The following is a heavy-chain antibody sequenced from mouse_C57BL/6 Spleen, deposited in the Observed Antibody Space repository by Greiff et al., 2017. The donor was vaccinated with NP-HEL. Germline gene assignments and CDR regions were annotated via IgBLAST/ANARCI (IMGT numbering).Heavy chain of an antibody. D-gene: IGHD2-5*01. J-gene: IGHJ4*01. V-gene: IGHV1-80*01. CDR2: IYPGDGDT. CDR1: GYAFSSYW. CDR3: ARRYYSNGLDY. Sequence: QVQLQQSGAELVKPGASVKISCKASGYAFSSYWMNWVKQRPGKGLEWIGQIYPGDGDTNYNGKFKGKATLTADKSSSTAYMQLSSLTSEDSAVYFCARRYYSNGLDYWGQGTSVTVSS.